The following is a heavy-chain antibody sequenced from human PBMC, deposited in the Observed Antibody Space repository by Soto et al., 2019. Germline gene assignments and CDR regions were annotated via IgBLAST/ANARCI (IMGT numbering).Heavy chain of an antibody. J-gene: IGHJ4*02. V-gene: IGHV1-69-2*01. CDR2: IDPEDGET. CDR3: TRGRDMVRGVLTRFDY. Sequence: GASVKVSCKVSGYTFSDYYIHWVQQAPGKGLQWVGFIDPEDGETIYAEKFQGRITITADISTETAYMELSSLRSEDTAIYYCTRGRDMVRGVLTRFDYWGQGSQVTVS. D-gene: IGHD3-10*01. CDR1: GYTFSDYY.